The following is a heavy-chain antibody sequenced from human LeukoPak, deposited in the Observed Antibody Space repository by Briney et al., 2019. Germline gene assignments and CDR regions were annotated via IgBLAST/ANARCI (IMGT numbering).Heavy chain of an antibody. CDR3: ARRLEIATAMVY. CDR1: GGSINSAGYF. V-gene: IGHV4-39*01. Sequence: SETLPLTCTVSGGSINSAGYFWDWIRQPPGKGLEWIGTIYYSGTTYYSPSLKSRVTMSVDMSKSQFSLNVSSVTAAGTAVYYCARRLEIATAMVYWSQGILVTVSS. J-gene: IGHJ4*02. D-gene: IGHD5-18*01. CDR2: IYYSGTT.